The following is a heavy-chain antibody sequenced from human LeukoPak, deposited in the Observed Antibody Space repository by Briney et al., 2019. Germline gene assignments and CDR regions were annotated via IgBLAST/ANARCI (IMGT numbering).Heavy chain of an antibody. CDR3: ARDPLSDSSGGY. Sequence: GGSLRLSCAASGFTFSSYWMSWVRQAPGKGLEWVSYISSDGSTIYYADSVRGRFTISRDNSKNSVYLQMISLRAEDTAVYYCARDPLSDSSGGYWGQGTLVTVSS. CDR1: GFTFSSYW. V-gene: IGHV3-48*04. CDR2: ISSDGSTI. J-gene: IGHJ4*02. D-gene: IGHD3-3*01.